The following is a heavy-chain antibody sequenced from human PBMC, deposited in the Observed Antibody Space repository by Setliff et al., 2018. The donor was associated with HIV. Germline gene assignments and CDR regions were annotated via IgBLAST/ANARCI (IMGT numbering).Heavy chain of an antibody. V-gene: IGHV1-69*05. CDR1: GGTFSSYG. D-gene: IGHD6-19*01. J-gene: IGHJ6*03. CDR3: ARGAWYTSGWYSSRYMDV. Sequence: SVKVSCKASGGTFSSYGISWVRQAPGQGLEWMGGITPISGTANYAQKFQGRVTMTRNTSISTAYMELSSLRSEDTAVYYCARGAWYTSGWYSSRYMDVWGKGTTVTVSS. CDR2: ITPISGTA.